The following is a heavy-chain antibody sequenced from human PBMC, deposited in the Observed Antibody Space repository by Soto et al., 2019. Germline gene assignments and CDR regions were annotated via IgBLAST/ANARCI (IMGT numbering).Heavy chain of an antibody. J-gene: IGHJ4*02. Sequence: QVHLVQSGAEVKKPGASVRVSCKASGYNFTDNRIHWMRQAPGQRLEWMGWIRPGSCKAQYSEKFLGRVTITRDTSATTAHREVSSLSPDDTASYYCARGGIPRFEYWGQVTLGTVSS. D-gene: IGHD1-1*01. CDR3: ARGGIPRFEY. V-gene: IGHV1-3*01. CDR1: GYNFTDNR. CDR2: IRPGSCKA.